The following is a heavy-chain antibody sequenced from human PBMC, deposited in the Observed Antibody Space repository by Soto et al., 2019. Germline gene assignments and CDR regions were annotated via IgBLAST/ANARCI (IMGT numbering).Heavy chain of an antibody. Sequence: PSETLSLTCTVSGGSISSGGYYWSWIRQHPGKGLEWIGYIYYSGRTYYNPSLKSRVTISVDTSKNQFSLKLSSVTAADTAVYYSARDTPHGSSARRAFDIWAQGTMVTVSS. CDR2: IYYSGRT. CDR3: ARDTPHGSSARRAFDI. D-gene: IGHD3-22*01. CDR1: GGSISSGGYY. V-gene: IGHV4-31*03. J-gene: IGHJ3*02.